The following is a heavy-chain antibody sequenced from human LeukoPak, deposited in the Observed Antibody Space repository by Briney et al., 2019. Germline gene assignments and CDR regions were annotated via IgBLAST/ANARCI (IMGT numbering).Heavy chain of an antibody. CDR1: GYTFGSFG. D-gene: IGHD2-15*01. CDR3: AREQGGSYLFDY. Sequence: GASVKVSCKTSGYTFGSFGTSWVRQAPGQGLEWLGWINTYHGDTNYAQNFQGRVTMTTDTSTSTASMELRSLKSDDSAIYYCAREQGGSYLFDYWGQGTLVTVS. CDR2: INTYHGDT. V-gene: IGHV1-18*01. J-gene: IGHJ4*02.